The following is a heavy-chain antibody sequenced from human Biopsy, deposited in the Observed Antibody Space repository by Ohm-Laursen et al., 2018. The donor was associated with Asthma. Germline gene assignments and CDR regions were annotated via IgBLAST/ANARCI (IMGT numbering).Heavy chain of an antibody. CDR2: INPNSGGT. Sequence: SVKVSCKASGYTFTANDVHWMRQAPGQGLEWMGRINPNSGGTNYAQKFQGRVTMTRDTSISTAYMEVSRLRSDDTAVYYCARGQKSAGDRWFDPWGQGTLVTVSS. CDR1: GYTFTAND. D-gene: IGHD6-13*01. CDR3: ARGQKSAGDRWFDP. V-gene: IGHV1-2*06. J-gene: IGHJ5*02.